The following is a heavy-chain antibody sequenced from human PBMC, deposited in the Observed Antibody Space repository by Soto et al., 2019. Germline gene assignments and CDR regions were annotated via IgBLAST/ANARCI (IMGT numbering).Heavy chain of an antibody. J-gene: IGHJ3*02. CDR3: AKDAPQQLHAFDI. CDR2: VNGDGSST. Sequence: GGSLRLSCAASGFTFSNYWMHWFRQAPGKGLVWVSRVNGDGSSTFYADSVKGRFTISRDNAENTVFLQMDSLRAEDTAVYYCAKDAPQQLHAFDIWGQGTKVTVSS. CDR1: GFTFSNYW. V-gene: IGHV3-74*01. D-gene: IGHD6-13*01.